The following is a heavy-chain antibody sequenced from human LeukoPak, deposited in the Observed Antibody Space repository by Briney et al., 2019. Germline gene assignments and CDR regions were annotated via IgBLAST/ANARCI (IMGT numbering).Heavy chain of an antibody. V-gene: IGHV3-66*01. D-gene: IGHD3-22*01. CDR3: ARVHPGNSRYDSSGYPTI. CDR2: LYSGDTT. CDR1: EFTVSHNY. J-gene: IGHJ3*02. Sequence: PGGSLRLSCAASEFTVSHNYMGWVRQAPGKGLEWVSILYSGDTTYYADAVKGRFTISRDSSKNTLYLQMNSLRAEDTAVYYCARVHPGNSRYDSSGYPTIWGQGTMVTVSS.